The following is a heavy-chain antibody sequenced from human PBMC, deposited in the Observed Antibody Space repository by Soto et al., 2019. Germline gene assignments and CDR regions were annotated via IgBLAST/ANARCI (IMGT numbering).Heavy chain of an antibody. CDR1: GCSITRYY. Sequence: SETLSHTCTLSGCSITRYYWGGLQRPPGKGLEWIGYMYYGGRTNYNPSLKSRVTISVDTSKMQVSLKLSSVTAADTAVYFCARATPSPFDVRRSRGPVFYPCSKGTLVLVAS. J-gene: IGHJ5*02. V-gene: IGHV4-59*08. CDR3: ARATPSPFDVRRSRGPVFYP. CDR2: MYYGGRT. D-gene: IGHD3-9*01.